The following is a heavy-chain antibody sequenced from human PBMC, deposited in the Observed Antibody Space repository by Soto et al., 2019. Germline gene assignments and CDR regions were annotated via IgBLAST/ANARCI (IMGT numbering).Heavy chain of an antibody. V-gene: IGHV1-69*04. CDR2: IIPILGIA. CDR1: GYSFTGYS. CDR3: ARVGWFDP. J-gene: IGHJ5*02. Sequence: SVKVSCKASGYSFTGYSMHWVRQAPGQGLEWMGRIIPILGIANYAQKFQGRVTITADKSTSTAYMELSSLRSEDTAVYYCARVGWFDPWGQGTLVTVSS.